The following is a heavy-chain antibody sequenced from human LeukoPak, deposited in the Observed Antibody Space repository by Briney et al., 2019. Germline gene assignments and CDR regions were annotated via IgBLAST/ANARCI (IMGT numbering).Heavy chain of an antibody. CDR3: ARGRVSDLAARH. Sequence: GGSLRLSCAASGFTFSSYSMNWVRQAPGKGLEWVSCISSSSSTIYYADSVKGRFTISRDNAKNSLYLQMNSLRAEDTAVYYCARGRVSDLAARHWGQGTLVTVSS. D-gene: IGHD6-6*01. V-gene: IGHV3-48*01. CDR2: ISSSSSTI. J-gene: IGHJ4*02. CDR1: GFTFSSYS.